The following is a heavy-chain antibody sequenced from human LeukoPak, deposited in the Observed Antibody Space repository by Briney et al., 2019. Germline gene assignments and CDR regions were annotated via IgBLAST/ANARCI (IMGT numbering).Heavy chain of an antibody. CDR2: IIPIFGTA. CDR3: ARFRGDYGDYVSYYYGMDV. V-gene: IGHV1-69*06. CDR1: GGTFSSYA. D-gene: IGHD4-17*01. Sequence: SVKVSCKASGGTFSSYAISWVRQAPGQGLEWMGGIIPIFGTANYAQKFQGRATITADKSTSTAYMELSSLRSEDTAVYYCARFRGDYGDYVSYYYGMDVWGQGTTVTVSS. J-gene: IGHJ6*02.